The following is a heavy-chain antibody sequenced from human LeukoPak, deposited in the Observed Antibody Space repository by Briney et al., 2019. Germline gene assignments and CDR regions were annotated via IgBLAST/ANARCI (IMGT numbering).Heavy chain of an antibody. CDR1: GYTSTVYY. J-gene: IGHJ5*02. D-gene: IGHD3-10*01. V-gene: IGHV1-2*06. CDR3: ARAPLGYNWFDP. CDR2: INPNSGGT. Sequence: GASAKVSCMPSGYTSTVYYMHCGRHALERGVEWMGRINPNSGGTNYAQKFQGRVIMTKNTSISTGYMELSRLRSDDTAVYYCARAPLGYNWFDPWGQGTLVTVSS.